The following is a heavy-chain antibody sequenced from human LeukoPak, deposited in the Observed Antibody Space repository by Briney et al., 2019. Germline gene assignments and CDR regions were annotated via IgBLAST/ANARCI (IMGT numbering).Heavy chain of an antibody. V-gene: IGHV3-30*02. CDR3: AKAMVRGVSQTSPFDY. CDR1: GFTFSSYG. J-gene: IGHJ4*02. D-gene: IGHD3-10*01. CDR2: IRYDGSNK. Sequence: PGGSLRLSCAASGFTFSSYGMHWVRQAPGKGLEWVAFIRYDGSNKYYADSVKGRFTISRDNSKNTLYLQMNSLRAEDTAVYYCAKAMVRGVSQTSPFDYWGQGTLVTVSS.